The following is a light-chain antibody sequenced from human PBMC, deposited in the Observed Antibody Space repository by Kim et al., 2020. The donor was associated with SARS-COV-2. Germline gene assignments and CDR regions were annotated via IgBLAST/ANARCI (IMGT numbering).Light chain of an antibody. Sequence: ASVGDRVTIACRARQDIANSLAWYQQKPGKVPKVLIYAASTLQSGVPSRFSGSGSGTEFTLTIGSLQTEDVATYYCQKYNSAPWTFGPETKVDIK. CDR1: QDIANS. J-gene: IGKJ1*01. CDR2: AAS. V-gene: IGKV1-27*01. CDR3: QKYNSAPWT.